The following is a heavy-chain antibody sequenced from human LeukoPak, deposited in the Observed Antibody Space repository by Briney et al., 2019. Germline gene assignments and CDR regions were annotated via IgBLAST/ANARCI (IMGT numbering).Heavy chain of an antibody. CDR1: GFTFSNYW. CDR2: IKQAGSEK. V-gene: IGHV3-7*01. D-gene: IGHD2-21*02. CDR3: ARVGVVTAIATDFDY. J-gene: IGHJ4*02. Sequence: GGSLRLSCATSGFTFSNYWMTWVRQAPGKGLEWVANIKQAGSEKYYVDSVKGRFTISRDNAKNSLYLQMSSLRAEDTAVYYCARVGVVTAIATDFDYWGQGTLVTVSS.